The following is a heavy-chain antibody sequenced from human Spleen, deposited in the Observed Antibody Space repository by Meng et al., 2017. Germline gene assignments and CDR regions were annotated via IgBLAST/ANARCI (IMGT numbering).Heavy chain of an antibody. D-gene: IGHD2-15*01. J-gene: IGHJ6*02. V-gene: IGHV4-61*01. CDR1: GGSVSSGSYY. CDR3: ARDTRVSGEWWYRVMDV. Sequence: QVQLQESGPGLVRPSETLSLTCTVSGGSVSSGSYYWSWIRQPPGKGLEWIGYIYYSGSTNYNPSLKSRVTISVDTSKNQFSLKLSSVTAADTAVYYCARDTRVSGEWWYRVMDVWGQGTTVTVSS. CDR2: IYYSGST.